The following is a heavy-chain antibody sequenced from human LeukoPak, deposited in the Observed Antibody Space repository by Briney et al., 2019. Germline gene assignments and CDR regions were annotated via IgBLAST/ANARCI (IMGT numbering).Heavy chain of an antibody. CDR2: IYHSGDT. D-gene: IGHD4-23*01. CDR3: ARNGGNSDFDY. V-gene: IGHV4-4*02. J-gene: IGHJ4*02. Sequence: SGTLPLTCAVSGGSISSRNWWSWVRQPPGKGLEWIGEIYHSGDTNYNPSLKSRVTISVDKSKNQFSLKLNSVTAADTAVYYCARNGGNSDFDYWGQGTLVTVSS. CDR1: GGSISSRNW.